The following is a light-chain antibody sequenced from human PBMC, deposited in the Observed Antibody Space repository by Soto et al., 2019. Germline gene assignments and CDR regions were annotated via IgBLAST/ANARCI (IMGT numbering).Light chain of an antibody. Sequence: QSVLSQPPSVSAAPGQRVTISCIGNRSNVGNHYVYWYQQFPGTAPKLLISENNKQPPGTPDRFSAFKSGTSATLGITGLQTGDEADYYCGTWDSSLSIVVFGGGTKVTVL. CDR1: RSNVGNHY. J-gene: IGLJ2*01. CDR3: GTWDSSLSIVV. V-gene: IGLV1-51*02. CDR2: ENN.